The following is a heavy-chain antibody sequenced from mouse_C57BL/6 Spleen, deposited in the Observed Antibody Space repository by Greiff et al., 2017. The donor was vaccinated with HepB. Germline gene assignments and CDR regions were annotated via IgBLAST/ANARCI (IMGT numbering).Heavy chain of an antibody. CDR1: GFTFSSYA. D-gene: IGHD2-14*01. CDR2: ISSGGDYI. CDR3: TRDRKWKEYYFDY. Sequence: EVQVVESGEGLVKPGGSLKLSCAASGFTFSSYAMSWVRQTPEKRLEWVAYISSGGDYIYYADTVKGRFTISRDNARNTLYLQMSSLKSEDTAMYYCTRDRKWKEYYFDYWGQGTTLTVSS. V-gene: IGHV5-9-1*02. J-gene: IGHJ2*01.